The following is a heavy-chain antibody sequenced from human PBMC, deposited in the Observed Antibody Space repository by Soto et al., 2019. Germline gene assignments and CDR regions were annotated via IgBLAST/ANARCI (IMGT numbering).Heavy chain of an antibody. J-gene: IGHJ6*02. CDR1: GYSFTSYW. V-gene: IGHV5-51*01. D-gene: IGHD3-3*01. Sequence: PGESLKISCNGSGYSFTSYWIGWVRQMPWKGLEWMGIIYPGDSDTRYSPSFQGQVTISADKSISTAYLQWSSLKASDTAMYYCARRGGQYYDFWSGYYGYYYGMDVWGQGTTVTVSS. CDR2: IYPGDSDT. CDR3: ARRGGQYYDFWSGYYGYYYGMDV.